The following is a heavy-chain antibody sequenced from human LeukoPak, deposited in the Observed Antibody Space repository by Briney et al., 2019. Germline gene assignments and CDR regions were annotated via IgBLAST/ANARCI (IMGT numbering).Heavy chain of an antibody. CDR1: GGTFSSYA. CDR2: IIPIFGTA. J-gene: IGHJ4*02. V-gene: IGHV1-69*13. Sequence: SVKVSCKASGGTFSSYAISWVRQAPGQGLEWMGGIIPIFGTANYAQKFQGRVTITADESTSTAYMELSSLRSEDTAVYYCARARGVVRGDYRYFDYWGQGTLVTVSS. D-gene: IGHD4-17*01. CDR3: ARARGVVRGDYRYFDY.